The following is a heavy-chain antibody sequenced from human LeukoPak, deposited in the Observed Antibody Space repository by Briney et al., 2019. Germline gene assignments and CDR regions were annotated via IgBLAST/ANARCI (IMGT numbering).Heavy chain of an antibody. CDR1: GYTFTDYY. CDR3: ARVWHCGNDCSSYWYFDL. J-gene: IGHJ2*01. CDR2: INPNSGGT. D-gene: IGHD2-21*02. Sequence: ASVKVSCKASGYTFTDYYMHWVRQAPGQGLEWMGRINPNSGGTNYAQKFLGGVTMTRDTSISTAYRELSRLGSYDTAVYYCARVWHCGNDCSSYWYFDLWGRGTLVTVSS. V-gene: IGHV1-2*06.